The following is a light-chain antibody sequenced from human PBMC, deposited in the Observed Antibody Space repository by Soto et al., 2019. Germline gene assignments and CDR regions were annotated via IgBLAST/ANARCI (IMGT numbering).Light chain of an antibody. CDR1: QSVSSSY. CDR3: QQSGGPPLYT. Sequence: EIVLTQSPGTLSLSPGERATLSCRASQSVSSSYIAWYQQKPGQAPRLLIYGASSRATGIPDRFSGSGSGTDFTLTISRLEPGDFAVYYCQQSGGPPLYTFGQGTKLAIK. CDR2: GAS. V-gene: IGKV3-20*01. J-gene: IGKJ2*01.